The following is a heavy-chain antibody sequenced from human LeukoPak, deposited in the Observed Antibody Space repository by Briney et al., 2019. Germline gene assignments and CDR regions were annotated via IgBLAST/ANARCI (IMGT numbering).Heavy chain of an antibody. J-gene: IGHJ6*03. CDR1: GGSISSHY. V-gene: IGHV4-59*11. Sequence: SETLSLTCTVSGGSISSHYLSWIRQTPGKGLEWIGYIYYTGITSYNPSLQSRVTISKDTSKNQFSLTSRSVTAADKAVYYCARDNSFLVGAPSPTNFYCMDVWGKGTTVTVSS. CDR3: ARDNSFLVGAPSPTNFYCMDV. D-gene: IGHD1-26*01. CDR2: IYYTGIT.